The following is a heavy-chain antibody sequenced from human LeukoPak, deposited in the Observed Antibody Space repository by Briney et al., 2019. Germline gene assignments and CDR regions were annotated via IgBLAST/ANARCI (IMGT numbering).Heavy chain of an antibody. CDR3: AKGPIAALYYYYMDV. CDR2: IRYDGSNK. D-gene: IGHD6-6*01. V-gene: IGHV3-30*02. J-gene: IGHJ6*03. CDR1: GFTFSTYG. Sequence: PGGSLRLSCAASGFTFSTYGMHWVRQAPGKGLEWVAFIRYDGSNKYYADSVKGRFTISRDNSKNTLYLQMNSLRAEDTAVYYCAKGPIAALYYYYMDVWGKGTTVTVSS.